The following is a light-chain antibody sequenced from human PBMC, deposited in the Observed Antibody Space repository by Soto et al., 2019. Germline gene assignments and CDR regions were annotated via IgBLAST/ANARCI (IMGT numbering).Light chain of an antibody. CDR1: QSIGTS. CDR2: DAS. Sequence: DIQMTQSPSTLSAFVGDRVSITGRASQSIGTSLAWYQQKPGKAPKVLSYDASTLESGAPARLSGSGSGTESAKSISSMQPDYFGTEYCQQQLTFSNIDQGTKLETK. CDR3: QQQLTFSN. V-gene: IGKV1-5*01. J-gene: IGKJ2*01.